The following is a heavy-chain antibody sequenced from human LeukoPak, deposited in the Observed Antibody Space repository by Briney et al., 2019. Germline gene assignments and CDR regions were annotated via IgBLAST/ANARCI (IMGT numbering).Heavy chain of an antibody. CDR3: ARSNYYGSGSYYNVY. Sequence: SETLSLTCAVYGGSFSGYYWSWIRQPPGKGLEWIGEINHSGSTNYNPSLKSRVTISVDTSKNQFSLKLSSETAADTAVYYCARSNYYGSGSYYNVYWGQGTLVTVSS. J-gene: IGHJ4*02. CDR2: INHSGST. D-gene: IGHD3-10*01. V-gene: IGHV4-34*01. CDR1: GGSFSGYY.